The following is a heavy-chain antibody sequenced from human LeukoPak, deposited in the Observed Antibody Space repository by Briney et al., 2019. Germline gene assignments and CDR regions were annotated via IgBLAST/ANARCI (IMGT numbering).Heavy chain of an antibody. CDR1: GYTFSNYG. V-gene: IGHV1-18*01. CDR2: ISAYDGNT. J-gene: IGHJ4*02. D-gene: IGHD6-13*01. CDR3: ARARATDSNWYGLY. Sequence: ASVKVSCKTSGYTFSNYGISWMRQAPGQGLEWLGWISAYDGNTNYAQKFQGRVSMTTDTSTSTAYMELRSLRSDDTAVYYCARARATDSNWYGLYWGQGTLVTVSS.